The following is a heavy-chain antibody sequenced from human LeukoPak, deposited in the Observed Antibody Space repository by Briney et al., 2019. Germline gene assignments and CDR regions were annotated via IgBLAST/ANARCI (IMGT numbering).Heavy chain of an antibody. V-gene: IGHV1-69*05. CDR2: IIPIFGTA. CDR3: ARDLTGTTAY. CDR1: GYTFISYG. J-gene: IGHJ4*02. Sequence: ASVKVSCKASGYTFISYGISWVRQAPGQGLEWMGGIIPIFGTANYAQKFQGRVTITTDESTSTAYMELSSLRSEDTAVYYCARDLTGTTAYWGQGTLVTVSS. D-gene: IGHD1-1*01.